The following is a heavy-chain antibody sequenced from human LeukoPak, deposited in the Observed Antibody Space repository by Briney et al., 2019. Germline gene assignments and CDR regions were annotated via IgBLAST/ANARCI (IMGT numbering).Heavy chain of an antibody. CDR2: IYPGDSDT. J-gene: IGHJ6*04. Sequence: GEPLKISCMGSGYRFTSYWIGWVRQMPGKGLEWMGIIYPGDSDTRYSPSFQGQVTISADKSISTAYLQWSSLKASDTAMYYCARLTGSGRGYYGMDVWGKGTTVTVSS. CDR1: GYRFTSYW. D-gene: IGHD3-10*01. CDR3: ARLTGSGRGYYGMDV. V-gene: IGHV5-51*01.